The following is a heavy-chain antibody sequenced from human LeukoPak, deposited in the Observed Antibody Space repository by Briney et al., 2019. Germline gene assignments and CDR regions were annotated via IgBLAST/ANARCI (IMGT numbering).Heavy chain of an antibody. Sequence: GASLRLSCVASGFTFSNYAMSWVRQAPGKGREWGSAITGSGTNRYYADSLKGRVTTSRDKSKNTVFLQMNSLRHEDTAIYYCVIWGDYDVLTGYYVPDYWGQGTLVTVAS. CDR2: ITGSGTNR. CDR3: VIWGDYDVLTGYYVPDY. V-gene: IGHV3-23*01. CDR1: GFTFSNYA. J-gene: IGHJ4*02. D-gene: IGHD3-9*01.